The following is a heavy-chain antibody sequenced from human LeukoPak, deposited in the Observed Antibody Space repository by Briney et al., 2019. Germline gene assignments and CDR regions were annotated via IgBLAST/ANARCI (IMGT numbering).Heavy chain of an antibody. CDR3: AKLFGGGYVSDH. CDR2: ISVSGDST. J-gene: IGHJ4*02. D-gene: IGHD6-25*01. CDR1: GLTFSSYA. Sequence: GGSLRLSCAASGLTFSSYAMSWVRQAPGKGLEWVSAISVSGDSTYYADSVKGRFAISRDNSKNTLFLQMNSLRAEDTAVYYCAKLFGGGYVSDHWGQGTLVTVSS. V-gene: IGHV3-23*01.